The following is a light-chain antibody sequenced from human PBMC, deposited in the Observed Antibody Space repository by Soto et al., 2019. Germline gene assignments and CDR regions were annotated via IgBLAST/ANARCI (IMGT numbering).Light chain of an antibody. Sequence: EIVMTQSPATLSVSPGERATLSCRASQSVSSNLAWYQQKPGQAPRLLIYGASTRATGIPARFSGSGSGTEFTLTISSLQSEDFAVYYGQQYNNWTPWTFGQGTKVVIK. J-gene: IGKJ1*01. CDR1: QSVSSN. CDR2: GAS. CDR3: QQYNNWTPWT. V-gene: IGKV3-15*01.